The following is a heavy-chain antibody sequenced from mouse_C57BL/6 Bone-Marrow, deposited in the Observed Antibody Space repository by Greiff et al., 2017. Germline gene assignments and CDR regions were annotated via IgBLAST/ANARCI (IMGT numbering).Heavy chain of an antibody. CDR3: AREGGFDY. CDR2: ISSGSSTI. CDR1: GFTFSDYG. V-gene: IGHV5-17*01. D-gene: IGHD1-1*02. J-gene: IGHJ2*01. Sequence: EVKVVESGGGLVKPGGSLKLSCAASGFTFSDYGMHWVRQAPEKGLEWVAYISSGSSTIYYADTVQGRFTISRDNAKNTLFLQMTSLRSEDTAMYYCAREGGFDYWGQGTTLTVSS.